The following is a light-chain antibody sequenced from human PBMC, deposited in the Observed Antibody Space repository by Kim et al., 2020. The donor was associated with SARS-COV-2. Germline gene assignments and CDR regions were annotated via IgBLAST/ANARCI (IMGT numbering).Light chain of an antibody. CDR1: QSVSSNY. CDR3: QQYGSSRYS. Sequence: EIVLTQSPGTLSLSPGERVTLSCRASQSVSSNYLAWYQQRPGQAPRLLIVAASTRATGIPDRFSGSGSGTDFTLTISRLEPEDFAVYFCQQYGSSRYSFGQGTKLE. V-gene: IGKV3-20*01. J-gene: IGKJ2*03. CDR2: AAS.